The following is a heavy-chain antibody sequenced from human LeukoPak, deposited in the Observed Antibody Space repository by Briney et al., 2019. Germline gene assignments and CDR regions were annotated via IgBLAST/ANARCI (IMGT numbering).Heavy chain of an antibody. CDR2: ISFDGTIK. V-gene: IGHV3-30-3*01. D-gene: IGHD1-26*01. CDR3: AREETVGIVGATYYFDY. Sequence: GGSLRLSCAASGFILSPYSMHWVRQAPGKGLEWVAVISFDGTIKYYGDSVNGRFTISRDNAKNTLYLQMNSLRGEDTAVYYCAREETVGIVGATYYFDYWGQGTLVTVSS. CDR1: GFILSPYS. J-gene: IGHJ4*02.